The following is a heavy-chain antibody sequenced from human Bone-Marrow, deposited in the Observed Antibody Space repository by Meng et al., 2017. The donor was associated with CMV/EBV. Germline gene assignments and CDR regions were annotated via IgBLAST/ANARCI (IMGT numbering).Heavy chain of an antibody. CDR1: GGSFSNYY. V-gene: IGHV4-34*01. D-gene: IGHD3-3*01. CDR3: ARGQFLEFDY. J-gene: IGHJ4*02. Sequence: SETLSLTCAVYGGSFSNYYWSWIRQPPGKGLEWIGEINHSGSTNYNPSLKSRVTISVDTSKNQFSLKLSSVTAADTAVYYCARGQFLEFDYWGQGTLVTVSS. CDR2: INHSGST.